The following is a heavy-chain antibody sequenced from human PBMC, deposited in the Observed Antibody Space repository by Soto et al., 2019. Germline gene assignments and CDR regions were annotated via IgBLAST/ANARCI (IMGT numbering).Heavy chain of an antibody. V-gene: IGHV3-30-3*01. CDR2: ISYDGSNK. J-gene: IGHJ4*02. CDR1: GFTFSSYA. Sequence: PGGSLRLSCAASGFTFSSYAMHWVRQAPGKGLERVAVISYDGSNKYYADSVKGRFTISRDNSKNTLYLQVNSLRAEDTAVYYCATLKVGYCSSTSCRYPYFDYWGQGTLVTVSS. D-gene: IGHD2-2*01. CDR3: ATLKVGYCSSTSCRYPYFDY.